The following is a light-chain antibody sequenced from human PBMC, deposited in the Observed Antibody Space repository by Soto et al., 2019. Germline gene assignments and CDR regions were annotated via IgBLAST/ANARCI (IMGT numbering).Light chain of an antibody. CDR3: SSFERSGTRV. CDR2: EVS. CDR1: SSDVGAYSY. V-gene: IGLV2-14*01. Sequence: QSVLTQPASVSGSPGQSITISCTGTSSDVGAYSYVSWYQQHPGKAPKLIIYEVSSRPSGVSSRFSGSKSGNTASLTISGLQAEDEADYYCSSFERSGTRVIGGGTKVT. J-gene: IGLJ2*01.